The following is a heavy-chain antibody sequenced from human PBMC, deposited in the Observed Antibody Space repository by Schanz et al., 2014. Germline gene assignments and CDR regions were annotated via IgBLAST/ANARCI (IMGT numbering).Heavy chain of an antibody. J-gene: IGHJ4*02. D-gene: IGHD3-10*01. CDR3: VVWFGGIRND. CDR2: ISSVGISK. V-gene: IGHV3-11*01. Sequence: VQLVESGGGLVQPGGSLRLSCAASGFTFSIHYMSWVRQAPGKGLEWLSYISSVGISKYYADPVKGRFTISRDSAKNSLYLQMNSLKTDDTAVHYCVVWFGGIRNDWGRGTLVTVSS. CDR1: GFTFSIHY.